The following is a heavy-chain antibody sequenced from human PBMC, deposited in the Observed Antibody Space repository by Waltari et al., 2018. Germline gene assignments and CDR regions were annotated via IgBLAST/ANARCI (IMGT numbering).Heavy chain of an antibody. CDR2: FDPEDGET. V-gene: IGHV1-24*01. J-gene: IGHJ6*03. CDR3: ATAADVWGHNYYYLDV. Sequence: QVQLEQSGAEVKKPGASVKVSCKVSGYTFTQLSMHWVRQAPGKGLEWMGGFDPEDGETIYAQKFQGRVTMTEDTSTDTGYMELSSLRSEDTAVYYCATAADVWGHNYYYLDVWGKGTTVTISS. D-gene: IGHD3-16*01. CDR1: GYTFTQLS.